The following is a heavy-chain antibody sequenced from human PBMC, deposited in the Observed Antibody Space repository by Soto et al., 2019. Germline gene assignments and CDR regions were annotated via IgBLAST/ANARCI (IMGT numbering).Heavy chain of an antibody. J-gene: IGHJ4*02. CDR2: IFYTGST. CDR1: GYSISNTNW. CDR3: ARDMNGVLGMGH. D-gene: IGHD2-8*01. V-gene: IGHV4-28*03. Sequence: SETLSLTCAVSGYSISNTNWWGWIRQPPGKGLEWIGYIFYTGSTYYNPSLRSRVTMSLDTSKNQFSLKLSSVTAADTAVYYCARDMNGVLGMGHWGQGTLVTVSS.